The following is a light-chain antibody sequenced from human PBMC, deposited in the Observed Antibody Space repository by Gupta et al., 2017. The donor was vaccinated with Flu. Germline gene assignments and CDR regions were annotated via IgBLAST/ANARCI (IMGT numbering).Light chain of an antibody. J-gene: IGLJ1*01. CDR3: AACDDSLNSHYV. Sequence: SSNIGRCSVNYYQQVPGTAPNPLIFGNHQRPPGVPVRFSGSKSGTSASLAISGLQSEDDADYYCAACDDSLNSHYVFGTGTEVTVL. CDR1: SSNIGRCS. CDR2: GNH. V-gene: IGLV1-44*01.